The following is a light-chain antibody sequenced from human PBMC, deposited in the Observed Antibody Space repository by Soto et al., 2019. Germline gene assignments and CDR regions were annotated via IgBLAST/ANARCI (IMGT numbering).Light chain of an antibody. CDR3: QQHLSWPFT. Sequence: EIVLPQSPATLSLSPGERATLSCRASQSVSSYLAWYQQKPGQAPRLLIYDASNRATGLPARFGGSGSGTDITRTISSLEPEEFAAYYCQQHLSWPFTVGRGTNVDLK. V-gene: IGKV3-11*01. CDR1: QSVSSY. CDR2: DAS. J-gene: IGKJ3*01.